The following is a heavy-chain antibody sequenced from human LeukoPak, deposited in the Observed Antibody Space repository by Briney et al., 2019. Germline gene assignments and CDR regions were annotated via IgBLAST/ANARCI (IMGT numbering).Heavy chain of an antibody. J-gene: IGHJ4*02. CDR2: IYSGGTT. V-gene: IGHV3-66*01. CDR1: GFTVSSSY. D-gene: IGHD4-11*01. CDR3: ARDRIYTNYYFDS. Sequence: GGSLRLSCAASGFTVSSSYISWVRQAPGKGLEWVSVIYSGGTTYYADSVRGRFTISRDNAKNSLYLQMNSLRADDTGVYYCARDRIYTNYYFDSWGLGTLVTVSS.